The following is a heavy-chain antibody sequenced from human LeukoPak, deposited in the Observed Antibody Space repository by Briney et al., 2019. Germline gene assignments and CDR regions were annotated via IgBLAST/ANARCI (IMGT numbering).Heavy chain of an antibody. Sequence: GGSLRLSCTVSGFTLSSYEMSWIRQAPGKGLEWVSSIDYSGGSTYYADSVKGRFTISRDNSKNTLYLQMNSLRAEDTAVYYCEAYYYDSSGYPFHLDYWGQGTLVTVSS. D-gene: IGHD3-22*01. CDR2: IDYSGGST. CDR1: GFTLSSYE. CDR3: EAYYYDSSGYPFHLDY. J-gene: IGHJ4*02. V-gene: IGHV3-23*01.